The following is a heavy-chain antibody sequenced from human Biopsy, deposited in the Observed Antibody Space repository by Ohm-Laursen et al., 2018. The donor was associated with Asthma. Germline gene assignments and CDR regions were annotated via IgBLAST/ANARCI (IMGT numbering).Heavy chain of an antibody. CDR1: GLSFSNFA. D-gene: IGHD1-1*01. V-gene: IGHV3-30*03. CDR3: VRDGTDDAFDI. Sequence: SLRLSCTASGLSFSNFAIHWVRQAPGTGLEWVGVISKDASTQDYADSVKGRFTMARDNSKNTLDLQMNSLREEDTAVYYCVRDGTDDAFDIWGQGTVVSVSS. CDR2: ISKDASTQ. J-gene: IGHJ3*02.